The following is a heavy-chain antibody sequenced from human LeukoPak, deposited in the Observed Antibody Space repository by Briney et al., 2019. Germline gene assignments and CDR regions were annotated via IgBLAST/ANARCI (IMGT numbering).Heavy chain of an antibody. V-gene: IGHV3-33*01. CDR1: GFTLSSYG. J-gene: IGHJ6*02. CDR2: IWYDGSNK. Sequence: PGGSLRLSCAASGFTLSSYGVHWVRQARGKGLEWVAVIWYDGSNKYYADSVKGRFTISRDNSKNTLYLQMNSLRAEDTAVYYCARDYWSGSRTTYYDFWSGYYPYYYYGMDVWGQGTTDTVSS. D-gene: IGHD3-3*01. CDR3: ARDYWSGSRTTYYDFWSGYYPYYYYGMDV.